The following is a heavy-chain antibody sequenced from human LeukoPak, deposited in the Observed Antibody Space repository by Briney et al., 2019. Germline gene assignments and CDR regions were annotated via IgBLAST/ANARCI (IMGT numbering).Heavy chain of an antibody. J-gene: IGHJ4*02. V-gene: IGHV1-18*01. CDR1: GYTFTIYD. CDR3: ARVGVVLRYFAWLLYDPFDY. D-gene: IGHD3-9*01. Sequence: GASVKVSCKASGYTFTIYDINWVRQATGQGLEWMGWISAYNGNTNYAQKLQGRVTMTTDTSTSTAYMELRSLRSDDTAVYYCARVGVVLRYFAWLLYDPFDYWGQGTLVTVSS. CDR2: ISAYNGNT.